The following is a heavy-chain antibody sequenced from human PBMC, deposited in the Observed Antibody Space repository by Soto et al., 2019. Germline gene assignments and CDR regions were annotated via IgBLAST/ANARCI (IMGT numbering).Heavy chain of an antibody. CDR2: VSGSGGST. J-gene: IGHJ4*02. D-gene: IGHD6-19*01. V-gene: IGHV3-23*01. CDR3: AKNSQQWLVPGYFDY. CDR1: GFPFNTFA. Sequence: EVQLLESGGGLVQPGGSLSLSCAASGFPFNTFALGWVRQAPGRGLEWVSTVSGSGGSTWDADSVKGRLTTSRDNSKNTLYLQMNTLRAEDTAVYFCAKNSQQWLVPGYFDYWGQGTLVTVSS.